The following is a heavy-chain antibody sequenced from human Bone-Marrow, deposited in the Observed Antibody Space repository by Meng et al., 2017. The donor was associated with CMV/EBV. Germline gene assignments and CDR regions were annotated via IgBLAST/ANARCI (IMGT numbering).Heavy chain of an antibody. D-gene: IGHD6-19*01. CDR1: GYTVTSHD. CDR2: MNPYSGKT. Sequence: KASGYTVTSHDINWVRQATGQGLEWIGWMNPYSGKTGYAEKFQGRVTITRNTSIRTAYLELSSLRSEDTAFYYCARRGYSNDWYPFDYWGQGTLVTVSS. V-gene: IGHV1-8*03. CDR3: ARRGYSNDWYPFDY. J-gene: IGHJ4*02.